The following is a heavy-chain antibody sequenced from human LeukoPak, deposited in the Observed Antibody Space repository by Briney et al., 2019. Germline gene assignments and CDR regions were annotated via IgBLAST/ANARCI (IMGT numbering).Heavy chain of an antibody. CDR2: MNPNSGNT. Sequence: ASVKVSCKASGYTFTSYDISWVRQATGQGLEWMGWMNPNSGNTGYAQKFQGRVTMTRNTSISTAYMELSSLRSEDTAVYYCARELLVRDAFDIWGQGTMVTVSS. CDR1: GYTFTSYD. J-gene: IGHJ3*02. D-gene: IGHD1-26*01. V-gene: IGHV1-8*01. CDR3: ARELLVRDAFDI.